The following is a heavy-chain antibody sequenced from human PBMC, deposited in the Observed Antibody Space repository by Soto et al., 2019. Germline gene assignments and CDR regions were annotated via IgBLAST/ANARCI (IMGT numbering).Heavy chain of an antibody. J-gene: IGHJ6*03. CDR2: IIPILGIA. CDR1: GGTFSSYT. V-gene: IGHV1-69*02. CDR3: ANCDYADYTNYYYYMDV. D-gene: IGHD4-17*01. Sequence: QVQLVQSGSEVKKPGSSVKVSCKASGGTFSSYTISWVRQAPGQGLEWMGRIIPILGIANYAQKFQGRVTITADKSTSTAYMELSSLRSEDTAVYYCANCDYADYTNYYYYMDVWGKGTTVTVSS.